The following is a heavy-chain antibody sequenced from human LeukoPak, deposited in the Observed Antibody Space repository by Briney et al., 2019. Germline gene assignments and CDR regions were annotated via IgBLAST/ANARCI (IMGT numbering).Heavy chain of an antibody. CDR3: AKIDISGLYYFDY. V-gene: IGHV1-2*02. CDR2: VNPNTGDT. J-gene: IGHJ4*02. Sequence: ASVTVSCKASGYTFTDYHIHWVRQAPGQGLEWVGWVNPNTGDTNYAQKFQGRVTMTRDTSISTAYMELSRLRSDDTAVYYCAKIDISGLYYFDYWAREPWSPSPQ. CDR1: GYTFTDYH. D-gene: IGHD6-19*01.